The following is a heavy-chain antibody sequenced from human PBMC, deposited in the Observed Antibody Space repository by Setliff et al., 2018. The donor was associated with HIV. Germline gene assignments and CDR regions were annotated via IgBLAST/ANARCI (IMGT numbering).Heavy chain of an antibody. CDR1: GGTFSSYA. CDR3: ARKAGTTLHYHYYYMDV. J-gene: IGHJ6*03. V-gene: IGHV1-69*13. D-gene: IGHD1-7*01. CDR2: VIPIFGTT. Sequence: SVKVSCKASGGTFSSYAISWVRQAPGQGLEWMGRVIPIFGTTNYAQKFQGRVTITADESTSTAYMELRSLTPEDTAIYYCARKAGTTLHYHYYYMDVWGKGTTVTVSS.